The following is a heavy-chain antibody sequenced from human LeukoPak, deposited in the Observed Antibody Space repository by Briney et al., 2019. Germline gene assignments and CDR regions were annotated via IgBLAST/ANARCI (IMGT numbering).Heavy chain of an antibody. V-gene: IGHV5-51*01. D-gene: IGHD6-6*01. CDR2: IYPGDSDT. J-gene: IGHJ4*02. CDR3: ARQEYSSSSGDY. Sequence: GESLKISCQVSGYYFTSFWIGWVRQMPGKGLEWMGIIYPGDSDTRYSPSFQGQVTISADKSINTAYLQWSSLKASDTAMYYCARQEYSSSSGDYWGQGTLVTVSS. CDR1: GYYFTSFW.